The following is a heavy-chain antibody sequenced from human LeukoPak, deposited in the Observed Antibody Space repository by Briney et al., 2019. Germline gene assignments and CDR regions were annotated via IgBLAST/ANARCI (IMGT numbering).Heavy chain of an antibody. J-gene: IGHJ6*02. CDR3: ARHGLEGCLGVGRCYRSFHYYGMDV. CDR2: IFPGDSDT. D-gene: IGHD2-15*01. CDR1: GYKFTDYW. V-gene: IGHV5-51*01. Sequence: GESLKISCTGSGYKFTDYWIGWVRQMPGKGLEWMGIIFPGDSDTKYSPSFQGQVTISVDKSTSTAYLQWSSLKASDTAMYYCARHGLEGCLGVGRCYRSFHYYGMDVWGQGTTVTVS.